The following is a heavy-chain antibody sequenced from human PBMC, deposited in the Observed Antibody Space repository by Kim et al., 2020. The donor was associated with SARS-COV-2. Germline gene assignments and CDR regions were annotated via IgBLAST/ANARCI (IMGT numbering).Heavy chain of an antibody. CDR2: IDPSDSYT. V-gene: IGHV5-10-1*01. D-gene: IGHD3-3*01. J-gene: IGHJ4*02. CDR3: ARHFRRAGYYDFWSGYYTD. Sequence: GESLKISCKGSGYSFTSYWISWVRQMPGKGLEWMGRIDPSDSYTTYSPSFQGHVTTSVDKSISTAYLQWSSLKASDSAMYYCARHFRRAGYYDFWSGYYTDWGQGTLVTVSS. CDR1: GYSFTSYW.